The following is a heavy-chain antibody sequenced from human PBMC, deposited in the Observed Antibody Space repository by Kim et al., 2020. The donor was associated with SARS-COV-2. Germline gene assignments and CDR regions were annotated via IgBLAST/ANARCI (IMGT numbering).Heavy chain of an antibody. D-gene: IGHD3-3*01. Sequence: YADSVKGRFTISRDNAKNSLYLQMNSLRAEDTAVYYCARRGYLAVYEIDYWGQGTLVTVSS. V-gene: IGHV3-11*06. CDR3: ARRGYLAVYEIDY. J-gene: IGHJ4*02.